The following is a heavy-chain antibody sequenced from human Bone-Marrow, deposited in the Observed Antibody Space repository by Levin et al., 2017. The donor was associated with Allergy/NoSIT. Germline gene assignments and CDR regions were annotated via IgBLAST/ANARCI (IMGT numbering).Heavy chain of an antibody. Sequence: ASVKVSCKASGYTFTGYYMHWVRQAPGQGLEWMGWINPNSGGTNYAQKFQGRVTMTRDTSISTAYMELSRLRSDDTAVYYCAREREERTGRTDAFDIWGQGTMVTVSS. CDR2: INPNSGGT. D-gene: IGHD1-14*01. CDR1: GYTFTGYY. J-gene: IGHJ3*02. V-gene: IGHV1-2*02. CDR3: AREREERTGRTDAFDI.